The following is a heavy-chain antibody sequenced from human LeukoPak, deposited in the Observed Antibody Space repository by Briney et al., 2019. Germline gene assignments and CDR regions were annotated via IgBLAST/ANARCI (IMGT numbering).Heavy chain of an antibody. D-gene: IGHD6-19*01. J-gene: IGHJ4*02. CDR3: ARQSVSSGWLTY. CDR1: GGSFSGYY. CDR2: IHYSGSS. Sequence: PSETLSLTCAVYGGSFSGYYWSWIRQPPGKGLEWIGSIHYSGSSYYNPSLKSRVTISVDTSKNQFSLKLSSVTAADTAVYYCARQSVSSGWLTYWGQGTLVTVSS. V-gene: IGHV4-34*01.